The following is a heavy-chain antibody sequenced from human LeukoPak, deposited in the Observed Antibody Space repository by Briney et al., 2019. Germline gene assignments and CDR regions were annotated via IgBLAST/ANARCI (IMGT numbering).Heavy chain of an antibody. CDR1: GGSFSGYY. V-gene: IGHV4-34*01. Sequence: SETLSLTCAVYGGSFSGYYWSWIRQPPGKGLEWIGEINHSGSTNYNPSLKRRVTISVDTSKNQFSLKLSSVTAADTAVYYCARGGRFLEWFRPRDYYYYMDVWGKGTTVTVSS. J-gene: IGHJ6*03. CDR3: ARGGRFLEWFRPRDYYYYMDV. D-gene: IGHD3-3*01. CDR2: INHSGST.